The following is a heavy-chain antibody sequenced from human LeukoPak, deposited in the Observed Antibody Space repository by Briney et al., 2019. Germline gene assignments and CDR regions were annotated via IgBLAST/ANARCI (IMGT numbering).Heavy chain of an antibody. CDR3: ARDGSSWYPFGY. Sequence: KTGGSLRLSCAASGFTFSSYSMNWVRQAPGKGLEWVSSISSSSSYIYYADSVKGRFTISRDNAKNSLYLQMNSLRAEDTAVYYCARDGSSWYPFGYWGQGTLVTVSS. CDR2: ISSSSSYI. CDR1: GFTFSSYS. V-gene: IGHV3-21*01. J-gene: IGHJ4*02. D-gene: IGHD6-13*01.